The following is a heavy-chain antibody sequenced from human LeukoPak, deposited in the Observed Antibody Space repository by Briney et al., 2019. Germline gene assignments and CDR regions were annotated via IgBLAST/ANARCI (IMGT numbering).Heavy chain of an antibody. CDR3: AREGVLRFLEWYPRGAFDI. Sequence: ASVKVSCKASGYTFTGYYMHWVRQAPGQGLEWLGWLNTNSGGTNYAQKFQGRVTMTRDTSISTAYMELSRLRSDDTAVYYCAREGVLRFLEWYPRGAFDIWGQGTMVTVSS. CDR1: GYTFTGYY. V-gene: IGHV1-2*02. CDR2: LNTNSGGT. J-gene: IGHJ3*02. D-gene: IGHD3-3*01.